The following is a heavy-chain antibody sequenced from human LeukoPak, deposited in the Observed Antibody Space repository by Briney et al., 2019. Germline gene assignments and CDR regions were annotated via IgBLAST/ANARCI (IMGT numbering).Heavy chain of an antibody. V-gene: IGHV1-2*02. J-gene: IGHJ6*04. CDR2: INPNSGGT. D-gene: IGHD3-10*01. Sequence: GASVKVSCKASGYTFTGYYMHWLRQAPGQGLEWMGWINPNSGGTNYAQKFQGRVTMTRDTSISTAYMELSRLRSDDTAVYYCARDVGYYGSGSYYHLDVWGKGTTVTVSS. CDR3: ARDVGYYGSGSYYHLDV. CDR1: GYTFTGYY.